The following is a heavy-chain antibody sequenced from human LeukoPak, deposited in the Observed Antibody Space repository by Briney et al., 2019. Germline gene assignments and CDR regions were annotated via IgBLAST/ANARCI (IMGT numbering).Heavy chain of an antibody. Sequence: SETLSLTCTVSGGSISSYYWSWIRQPPGKGLEWIGYIYYSGSTSYNPSLKSRVTISVDTSKNQFSLKLSSVTAADTAVYYCATFYANWFDPWGQGTLVTVSS. CDR3: ATFYANWFDP. J-gene: IGHJ5*02. D-gene: IGHD2/OR15-2a*01. CDR1: GGSISSYY. CDR2: IYYSGST. V-gene: IGHV4-59*01.